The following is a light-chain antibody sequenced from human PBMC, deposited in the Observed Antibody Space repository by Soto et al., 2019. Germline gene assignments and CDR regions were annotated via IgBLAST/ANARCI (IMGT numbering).Light chain of an antibody. CDR1: QSISSW. V-gene: IGKV1-5*01. Sequence: IQMTQSLSKHSASVGDRKTVNFRASQSISSWLAWYQQKPGKAPKLLIYDASSLESGVPSRFRGMGSGTDFTLTITSLQPYDFATYYCQQYNRYSETVGQRTKVAI. J-gene: IGKJ1*01. CDR3: QQYNRYSET. CDR2: DAS.